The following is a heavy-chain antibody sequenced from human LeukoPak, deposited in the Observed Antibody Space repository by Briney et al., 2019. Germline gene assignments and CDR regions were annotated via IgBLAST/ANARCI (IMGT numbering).Heavy chain of an antibody. J-gene: IGHJ4*02. CDR3: ARIGTTGYSSSFDY. Sequence: SETLSLTCAVYGGSFSGYYWTWIRQPSGKGLEWIGEINQSGSTNYNPSLKSRVTISVDTSKNQCSLKLSSVTAADTAVYYCARIGTTGYSSSFDYWGQGTLVTVSS. D-gene: IGHD3-9*01. V-gene: IGHV4-34*01. CDR1: GGSFSGYY. CDR2: INQSGST.